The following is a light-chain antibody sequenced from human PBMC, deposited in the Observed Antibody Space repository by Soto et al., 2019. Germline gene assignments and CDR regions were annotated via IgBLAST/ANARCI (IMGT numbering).Light chain of an antibody. J-gene: IGLJ1*01. CDR2: DVT. CDR1: GDDIGGYIF. CDR3: ASFTSISTYV. Sequence: QSALTQPASVSGSPGQSITISCCGTGDDIGGYIFVSWYQHHPGKAPKLIIYDVTHRPSGVSERFSGSKSGFTASLTISGLQPEDESHYYCASFTSISTYVFGTGTKVTVL. V-gene: IGLV2-14*01.